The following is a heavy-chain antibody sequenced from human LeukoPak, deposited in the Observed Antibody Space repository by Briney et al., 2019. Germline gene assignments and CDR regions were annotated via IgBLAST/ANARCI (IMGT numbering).Heavy chain of an antibody. Sequence: GGSLRLSCAHSGFTFSNYGMTWVRQAPGKGLEWVSSIGSDNKPHYSESVKGRFAISRDNSKSMLFLQLNSLRAEDTALYYCARDQHYYVDMDVWGQGTTVTVSS. J-gene: IGHJ6*02. CDR3: ARDQHYYVDMDV. CDR2: IGSDNKP. CDR1: GFTFSNYG. V-gene: IGHV3-23*01. D-gene: IGHD3-10*02.